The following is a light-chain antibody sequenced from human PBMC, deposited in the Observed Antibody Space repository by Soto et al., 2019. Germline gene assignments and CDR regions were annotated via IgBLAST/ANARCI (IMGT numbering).Light chain of an antibody. CDR3: QQRSNWPGT. CDR2: DAS. J-gene: IGKJ3*01. V-gene: IGKV3-11*01. Sequence: EICLPQSPPTLYCSQWKRPTFCCMPSQSVSSYLAWYQQKPGQAPRLLIYDASNRATGIPARFSGSGSGTDFTLTISSLEPEDLAVYYCQQRSNWPGTFGPGTKVDIK. CDR1: QSVSSY.